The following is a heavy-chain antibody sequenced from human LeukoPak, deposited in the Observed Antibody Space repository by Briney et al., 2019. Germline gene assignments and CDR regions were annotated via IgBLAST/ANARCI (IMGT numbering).Heavy chain of an antibody. Sequence: PGRSLRLSCAASGFTFSSYAMHWVRQAPGKGLEWVAVISYDGSNKYYADSVKGRFTISRDNSKNTLYLQMNSLRAEDTAVYFCARGGVDYYGSGTYYLMYYFDYWGQGALVTVSS. CDR2: ISYDGSNK. J-gene: IGHJ4*02. V-gene: IGHV3-30*04. CDR3: ARGGVDYYGSGTYYLMYYFDY. CDR1: GFTFSSYA. D-gene: IGHD3-10*01.